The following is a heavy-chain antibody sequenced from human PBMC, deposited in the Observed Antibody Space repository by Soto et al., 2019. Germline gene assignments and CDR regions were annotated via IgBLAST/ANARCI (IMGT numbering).Heavy chain of an antibody. J-gene: IGHJ4*02. V-gene: IGHV3-23*01. CDR2: ISGTGSST. D-gene: IGHD3-9*01. CDR3: AKTLRSKLTAFDY. Sequence: DVQLLESGGAFIQPGGSLRLSCAASGFTFTSYAMSWVRQAPGKGLEWVSHISGTGSSTYYANSVKGRFTISRDNSRNTLFLQMSSSTVDDTAVYFCAKTLRSKLTAFDYWGLGTLVTVSS. CDR1: GFTFTSYA.